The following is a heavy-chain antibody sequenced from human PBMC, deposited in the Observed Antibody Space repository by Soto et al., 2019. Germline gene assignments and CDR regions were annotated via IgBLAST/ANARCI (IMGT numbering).Heavy chain of an antibody. CDR2: IYYSGST. V-gene: IGHV4-39*01. Sequence: PSETLSLTCTVSGGSISSSSYYWVLIRQAPGKGLEWIGSIYYSGSTYYNPSLKSRVTISVDTSKNQFSLKLSSVTAADTAVYYCARVIAVADTPGWFDPWGQGTLVTVSS. CDR3: ARVIAVADTPGWFDP. J-gene: IGHJ5*02. D-gene: IGHD6-19*01. CDR1: GGSISSSSYY.